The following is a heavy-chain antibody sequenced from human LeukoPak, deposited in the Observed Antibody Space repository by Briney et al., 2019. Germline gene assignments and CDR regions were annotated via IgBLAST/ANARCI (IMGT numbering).Heavy chain of an antibody. J-gene: IGHJ6*03. CDR1: GGSFSGYY. V-gene: IGHV4-34*01. CDR3: ARSVEGYCRGGSCYYYSYYMDV. Sequence: SETLSLTCAVYGGSFSGYYWSWIRQPPGKGLEWIGEINHSGSTNYNPSLKSRVTISVHTSKNQFSLKLSSVTAADTAVYYCARSVEGYCRGGSCYYYSYYMDVWGKGTTVTVSS. D-gene: IGHD2-15*01. CDR2: INHSGST.